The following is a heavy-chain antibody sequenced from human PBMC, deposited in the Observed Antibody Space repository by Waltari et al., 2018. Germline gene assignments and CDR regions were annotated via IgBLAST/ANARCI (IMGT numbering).Heavy chain of an antibody. CDR3: VRGVAAVFHYMDV. CDR2: IYYGGRT. J-gene: IGHJ6*03. D-gene: IGHD6-13*01. V-gene: IGHV4-39*01. Sequence: QLQLQESGPGLVKPSETLSLTCTVSGGSISSSSYYWGWIRQPPGKGLELIGNIYYGGRTYSNPSLNGRVTISGDTSKNQFSLKLRSVTAADTAVYYCVRGVAAVFHYMDVWGKGTTVTVSS. CDR1: GGSISSSSYY.